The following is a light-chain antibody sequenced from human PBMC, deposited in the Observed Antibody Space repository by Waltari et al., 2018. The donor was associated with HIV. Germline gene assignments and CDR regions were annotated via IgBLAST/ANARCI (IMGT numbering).Light chain of an antibody. Sequence: QSVLTQPPSLSGTPGQRITISCSGSASNIGSNVVHWYQQLPGAAPKVLIYRTRQRPSGVPDRFSGSKSGTSGSLAISGLQSEDEATYYCATWDDSLNGHWVFGGGTKLTVL. V-gene: IGLV1-44*01. CDR3: ATWDDSLNGHWV. J-gene: IGLJ3*02. CDR2: RTR. CDR1: ASNIGSNV.